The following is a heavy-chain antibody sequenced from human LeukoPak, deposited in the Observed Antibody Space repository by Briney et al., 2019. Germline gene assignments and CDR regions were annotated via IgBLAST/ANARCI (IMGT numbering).Heavy chain of an antibody. CDR3: PFGFGELLSAY. CDR2: INHSGST. J-gene: IGHJ4*02. CDR1: GGSFSGYY. D-gene: IGHD3-10*01. Sequence: PSETLSLTCAVYGGSFSGYYWSWIRQPPGKGLEWIGEINHSGSTKYNPSLKSRVTISVDTSKNQFSLKLSSMTAADTAVYYCPFGFGELLSAYWGQGSLVTVSS. V-gene: IGHV4-34*01.